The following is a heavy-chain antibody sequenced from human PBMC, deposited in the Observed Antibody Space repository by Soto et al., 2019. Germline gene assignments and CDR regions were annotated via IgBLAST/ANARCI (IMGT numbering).Heavy chain of an antibody. J-gene: IGHJ2*01. V-gene: IGHV3-23*01. D-gene: IGHD2-15*01. CDR3: AKDLFPDIVVVAGASPDWYFDL. CDR2: IRGSGETT. Sequence: EVQLLESGGGLVEPGGSLRLSCAASGFTFSSHAMSWVRQAQGKGLEWVSGIRGSGETTYFADSVKGRFTISRDNSKNTLYLEMNSLRAEDTAIYYCAKDLFPDIVVVAGASPDWYFDLWGRGTLVTVSS. CDR1: GFTFSSHA.